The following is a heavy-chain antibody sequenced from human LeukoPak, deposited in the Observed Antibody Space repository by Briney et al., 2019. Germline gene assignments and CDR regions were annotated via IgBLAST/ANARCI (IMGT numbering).Heavy chain of an antibody. Sequence: PGGSLRLSCAASGFTFSSYEMNWVRQAPGKGLEWVSYISSRGSTIYYADSVKGRFTISRDNAKNSLSLQMNSLRAEDTAVYYYARCPTTGTLAFGYWGQGTLVTVSS. CDR2: ISSRGSTI. CDR3: ARCPTTGTLAFGY. D-gene: IGHD4-17*01. V-gene: IGHV3-48*03. J-gene: IGHJ4*02. CDR1: GFTFSSYE.